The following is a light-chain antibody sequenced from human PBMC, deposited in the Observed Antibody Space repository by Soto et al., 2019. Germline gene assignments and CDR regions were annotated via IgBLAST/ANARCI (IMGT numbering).Light chain of an antibody. CDR3: QQLTNFRFT. CDR1: QSLNSL. Sequence: DIQMTQSPSTLSASVGDRVTITCRASQSLNSLLAWYQQKPGRAPKLLIYDASTLESGVPSRFSGSGSGTEFTLTISSLQTDDFATYYCQQLTNFRFTFGQGTKLDIK. CDR2: DAS. V-gene: IGKV1-5*01. J-gene: IGKJ2*01.